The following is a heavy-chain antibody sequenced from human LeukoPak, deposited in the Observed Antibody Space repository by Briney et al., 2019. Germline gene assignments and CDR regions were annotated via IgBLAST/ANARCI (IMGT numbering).Heavy chain of an antibody. CDR2: IKQDGSEK. CDR1: GFTFSSYW. V-gene: IGHV3-7*03. D-gene: IGHD3-10*01. CDR3: AKGYGSGSYYDPDAFDI. J-gene: IGHJ3*02. Sequence: GGSLRLSCAASGFTFSSYWMSWVRQAPGKGLEWVANIKQDGSEKYYVDSVKGRFTISRDNSKNTLYLQMNSLRAEDTAVYYCAKGYGSGSYYDPDAFDIWGQGTMVTVSS.